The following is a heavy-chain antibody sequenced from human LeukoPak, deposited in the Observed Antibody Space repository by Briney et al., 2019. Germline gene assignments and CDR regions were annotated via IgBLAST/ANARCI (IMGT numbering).Heavy chain of an antibody. CDR2: INGDETRT. V-gene: IGHV3-74*01. Sequence: GGSLRLSCAASGFIFSRYWMYWVRQAPGKGLVWVSHINGDETRTNYADFVKGRFTISRDNAKNTLYLQMNSLGVEDTALYYCATLTHYDSRSFAFDIWGQGTMVTVSS. D-gene: IGHD3-22*01. CDR3: ATLTHYDSRSFAFDI. CDR1: GFIFSRYW. J-gene: IGHJ3*02.